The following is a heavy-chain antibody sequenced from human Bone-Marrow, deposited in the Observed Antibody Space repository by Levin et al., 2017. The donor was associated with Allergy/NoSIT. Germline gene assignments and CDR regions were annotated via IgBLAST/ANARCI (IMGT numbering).Heavy chain of an antibody. V-gene: IGHV3-15*01. J-gene: IGHJ4*02. CDR2: IKSKADDGTS. CDR1: GFSFSNTW. CDR3: ATALKWEDYDDY. Sequence: PGGSLRLSCAASGFSFSNTWMGWVRQAPGKGLEWVGRIKSKADDGTSDYTAPVKGRFTISREDSLNTLYLQLNSLKSEDTAVYYCATALKWEDYDDYWGQGTLVTVSS. D-gene: IGHD1-26*01.